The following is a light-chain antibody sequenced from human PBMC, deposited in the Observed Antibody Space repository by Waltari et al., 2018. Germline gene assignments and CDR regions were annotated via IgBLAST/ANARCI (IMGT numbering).Light chain of an antibody. CDR2: LAS. V-gene: IGKV2-28*01. Sequence: DIVMTQSPRSLTVTPGEPASIRCKSSQSLVYTNGYNYLDWYIKKPGQSPQLLISLASNRASGVPDRFSGSASGTEFTLNIRRVEPEDVGVYYCMQVLQAPFIFGPGTKVDIK. CDR1: QSLVYTNGYNY. CDR3: MQVLQAPFI. J-gene: IGKJ3*01.